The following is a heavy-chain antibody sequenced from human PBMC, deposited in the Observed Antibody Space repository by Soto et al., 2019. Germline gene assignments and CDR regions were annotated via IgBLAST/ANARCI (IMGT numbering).Heavy chain of an antibody. CDR2: ISYDGSEK. CDR3: AKSPNFYCSSPNCYKYYFDH. J-gene: IGHJ4*02. D-gene: IGHD2-2*02. Sequence: GGSLRLSCAASGFTFNTYGMHWVRQAPGKGLEWVAVISYDGSEKYYVDSVKGRFTISKDNSKNTLYLQMNSLRPEDTAVYYCAKSPNFYCSSPNCYKYYFDHWGQGTRVTVSS. V-gene: IGHV3-30*18. CDR1: GFTFNTYG.